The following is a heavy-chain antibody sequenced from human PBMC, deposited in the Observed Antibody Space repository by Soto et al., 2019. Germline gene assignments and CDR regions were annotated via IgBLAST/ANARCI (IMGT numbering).Heavy chain of an antibody. V-gene: IGHV1-69*13. CDR3: TVPGAPSH. CDR1: GGTFSSYA. D-gene: IGHD3-10*02. Sequence: SVKVSCKASGGTFSSYAISWVRQAPGQGLEWMGGIIPIFGTANYAQKFQGRVTITADESTSTAYMELSSLRSEDTGVYYCTVPGAPSHWGQGTLVTVSS. J-gene: IGHJ4*02. CDR2: IIPIFGTA.